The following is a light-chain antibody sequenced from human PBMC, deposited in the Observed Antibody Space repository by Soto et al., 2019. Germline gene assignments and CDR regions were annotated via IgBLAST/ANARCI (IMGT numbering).Light chain of an antibody. Sequence: QSVLTQPPSVSGAPGQRVTISCTGSSSNIGTGYDVHWYQQFPGTAPKVLIYGNSNRPSGVPDRFSGSKSGTSASLAITGLQAEDEGDYYCQSYDSSLSGPLFGGGTKVTVL. V-gene: IGLV1-40*01. CDR1: SSNIGTGYD. J-gene: IGLJ2*01. CDR2: GNS. CDR3: QSYDSSLSGPL.